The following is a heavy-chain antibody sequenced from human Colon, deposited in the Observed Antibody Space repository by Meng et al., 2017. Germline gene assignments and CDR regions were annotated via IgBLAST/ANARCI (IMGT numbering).Heavy chain of an antibody. CDR3: AASSGWYRIDS. V-gene: IGHV4-4*02. D-gene: IGHD6-19*01. CDR1: CVPVTSGQF. CDR2: FHYTGPI. J-gene: IGHJ4*02. Sequence: VHVQWSGPGLVNPSVTLSLTCGVPCVPVTSGQFGTGVRQPPGKGLEWIGEFHYTGPINYKPSLMSRVTISVDASRNQFSRRLTSVTAADTAVYYCAASSGWYRIDSWGQGTLVTVSS.